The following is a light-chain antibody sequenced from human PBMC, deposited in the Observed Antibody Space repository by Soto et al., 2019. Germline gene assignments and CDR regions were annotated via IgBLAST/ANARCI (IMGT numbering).Light chain of an antibody. CDR3: LHYGSSPPGYT. Sequence: EIVLTQSPGTLSLSPGERATLSCRASQSVSSSYLAWYQQKPGQAPRLLIYGASRRATGIPDRFSGSGSGTDFTLTISRLEPEDFAVYYCLHYGSSPPGYTFGQGTKLEIK. V-gene: IGKV3-20*01. J-gene: IGKJ2*01. CDR1: QSVSSSY. CDR2: GAS.